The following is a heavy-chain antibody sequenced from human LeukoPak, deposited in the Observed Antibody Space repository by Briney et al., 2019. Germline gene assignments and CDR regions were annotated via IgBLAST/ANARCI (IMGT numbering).Heavy chain of an antibody. CDR3: ATEGEDAAMVADY. Sequence: SETLSLTCAVYGGSFSGYYWSWIRQPPGKGLEWIGEINHSGSTNYNPSLKSRVTISVDTSKNQFSLKLSSVTAADTAVYYCATEGEDAAMVADYWGQGTLVTVSS. CDR1: GGSFSGYY. D-gene: IGHD5-18*01. V-gene: IGHV4-34*01. J-gene: IGHJ4*02. CDR2: INHSGST.